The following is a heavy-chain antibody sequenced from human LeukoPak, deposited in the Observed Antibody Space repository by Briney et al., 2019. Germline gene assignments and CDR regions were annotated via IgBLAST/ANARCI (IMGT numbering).Heavy chain of an antibody. CDR2: IIPILGIA. D-gene: IGHD3-9*01. CDR1: GGTFSSYA. Sequence: GALVKVSCKASGGTFSSYAISWVRQAPGQGLEWMGRIIPILGIANYAQKFQGRVTITADKSTSTAYMELSSLRSEDTAVYYCARDGYDILTGYYKSFDYWGQGTLVTVSS. J-gene: IGHJ4*02. V-gene: IGHV1-69*04. CDR3: ARDGYDILTGYYKSFDY.